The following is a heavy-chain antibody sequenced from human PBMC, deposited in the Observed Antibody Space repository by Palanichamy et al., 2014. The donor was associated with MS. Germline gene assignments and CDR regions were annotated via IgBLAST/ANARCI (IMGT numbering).Heavy chain of an antibody. CDR1: GFTFSSFW. CDR3: VRIYCTSTDCYLDY. J-gene: IGHJ4*02. V-gene: IGHV3-7*01. Sequence: EIQLVESGEAWSSLGGPLRLPCAASGFTFSSFWMSWVRQAPGKGLEWVANINQGASKTYYADSVKGRFTISRDNAKNSTSLQMNSLRAEDTAVYYCVRIYCTSTDCYLDYWGQGTLVTVSS. D-gene: IGHD2-2*01. CDR2: INQGASKT.